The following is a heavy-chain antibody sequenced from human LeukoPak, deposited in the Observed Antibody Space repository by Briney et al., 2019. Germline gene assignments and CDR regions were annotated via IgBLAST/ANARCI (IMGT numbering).Heavy chain of an antibody. V-gene: IGHV1-24*01. Sequence: GGSLRLSCAASGFTFSSYWMSWVRQAPGKGLEWMGGFDPEDGETIYAQKFQGRVTMTEDTSTDTAYMELSSLRSEDTAVYYCATFYDFWSGSQEDWFDPWGQGTLVTVSS. CDR3: ATFYDFWSGSQEDWFDP. D-gene: IGHD3-3*01. J-gene: IGHJ5*02. CDR1: GFTFSSYW. CDR2: FDPEDGET.